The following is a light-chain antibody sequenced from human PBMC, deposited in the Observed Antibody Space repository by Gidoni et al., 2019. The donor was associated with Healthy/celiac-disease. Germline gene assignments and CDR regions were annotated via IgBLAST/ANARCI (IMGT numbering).Light chain of an antibody. Sequence: QSVLTPPPSVSGAPGQSVTISCTGSSSNIGAGYYVHWYQQLPGPAPKLLIYGNSKRPSGVPDRVYGSKSGTSASLAITGLQAEDEADYYCQSYDSSLSGVVFGGGTKLTVL. CDR3: QSYDSSLSGVV. J-gene: IGLJ2*01. CDR2: GNS. V-gene: IGLV1-40*01. CDR1: SSNIGAGYY.